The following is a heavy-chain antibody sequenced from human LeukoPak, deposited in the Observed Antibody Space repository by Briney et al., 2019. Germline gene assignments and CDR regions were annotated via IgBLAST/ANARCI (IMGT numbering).Heavy chain of an antibody. CDR2: INPNSGGT. J-gene: IGHJ3*02. D-gene: IGHD3-10*01. V-gene: IGHV1-2*02. Sequence: GASVKVSCKASGGTFSSYAISWVRQAPGQGLEWTGWINPNSGGTNYAQKFQGRVTMTRDTSISTAYMELSRLRSDDTAVYYCARGLLYAFDIWGQGTMVTVSS. CDR1: GGTFSSYA. CDR3: ARGLLYAFDI.